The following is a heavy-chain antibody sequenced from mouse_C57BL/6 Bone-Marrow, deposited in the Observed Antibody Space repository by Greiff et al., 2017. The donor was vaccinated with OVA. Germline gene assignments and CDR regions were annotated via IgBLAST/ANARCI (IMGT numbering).Heavy chain of an antibody. CDR1: GYTFTSYW. CDR3: AIETAQAPFYYAMDY. D-gene: IGHD3-2*02. Sequence: VQGVESGAELVKPGASVKVSCKASGYTFTSYWMHWVKQRPGQGLEWIGRIHPSDSDTNYNQKFKGKATLTVDKSSSTAYMQLSSLTSEDSAVYYCAIETAQAPFYYAMDYWGQGTSVTVSS. J-gene: IGHJ4*01. V-gene: IGHV1-74*01. CDR2: IHPSDSDT.